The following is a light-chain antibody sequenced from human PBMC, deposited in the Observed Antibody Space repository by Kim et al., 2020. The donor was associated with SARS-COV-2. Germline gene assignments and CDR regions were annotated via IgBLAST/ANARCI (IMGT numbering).Light chain of an antibody. J-gene: IGKJ1*01. V-gene: IGKV1-5*03. Sequence: DVQVTQSPSTLSASVGDRVTITCRTSQFVGTWLAWYQQKPGKAPKLLIYRASTLERGVPSRFSGSGSGAAFTLTISRLQSDYFGTSYCQQYNSYSRTFGQGTKVDIK. CDR3: QQYNSYSRT. CDR1: QFVGTW. CDR2: RAS.